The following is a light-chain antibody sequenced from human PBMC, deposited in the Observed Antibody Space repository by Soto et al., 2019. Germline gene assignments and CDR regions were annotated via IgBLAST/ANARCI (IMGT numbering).Light chain of an antibody. CDR1: QSVSSY. J-gene: IGKJ5*01. V-gene: IGKV3-11*01. CDR3: QQRSDWPPIT. Sequence: EIVLTQSPATLSLSPGERATLSCRASQSVSSYLVWYQQKPGQAPRLLSYDASNRATGIPARFSGSGSGTDFTLTISSLEPEDFAVYDCQQRSDWPPITFGQGTRLEIK. CDR2: DAS.